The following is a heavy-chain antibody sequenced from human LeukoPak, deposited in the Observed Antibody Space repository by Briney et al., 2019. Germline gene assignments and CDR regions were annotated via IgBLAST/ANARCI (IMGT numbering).Heavy chain of an antibody. CDR1: GGSFSGYY. J-gene: IGHJ4*02. D-gene: IGHD5-12*01. V-gene: IGHV4-34*01. CDR3: ARGLGYEDIVATNY. Sequence: PSETLSLTCAVYGGSFSGYYWSWIRQPPGKGLEWIGEINHSGSTNYNPSLKSRVTISVDTSKNQFSLKLSSMTAADTAVYYCARGLGYEDIVATNYWGQGTLVTVSS. CDR2: INHSGST.